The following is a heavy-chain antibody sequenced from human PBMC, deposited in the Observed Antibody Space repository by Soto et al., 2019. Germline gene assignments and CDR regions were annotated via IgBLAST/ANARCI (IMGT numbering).Heavy chain of an antibody. CDR2: IYYSGSA. D-gene: IGHD5-12*01. J-gene: IGHJ4*02. V-gene: IGHV4-59*01. CDR1: GGSLSRYY. CDR3: ARAGDGYLRAFPNFDY. Sequence: QVQLQESGPGLVKPSETLSLTCTVSGGSLSRYYWSWIRQPPGKGLEWIGYIYYSGSAKFNPSLESRVTISVDTSKNQLSLRRSSVTAADTAVYFCARAGDGYLRAFPNFDYWGQGTLVTVSS.